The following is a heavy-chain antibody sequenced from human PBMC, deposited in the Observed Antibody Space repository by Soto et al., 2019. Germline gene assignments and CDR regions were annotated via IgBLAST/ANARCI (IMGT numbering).Heavy chain of an antibody. J-gene: IGHJ5*02. D-gene: IGHD3-10*01. Sequence: QVQLQESGPGLVKPSQTLSLTCTVSGGSINSGGYYWSWIRQHPGKGLEWIGYIYNSGSTYYNPSLKSRITTSVDTSKNQFSLKLSSVTAADTAVYYCAREEVAYYGSGSYNWFDPWGQGTLVTVSS. CDR2: IYNSGST. CDR3: AREEVAYYGSGSYNWFDP. CDR1: GGSINSGGYY. V-gene: IGHV4-31*03.